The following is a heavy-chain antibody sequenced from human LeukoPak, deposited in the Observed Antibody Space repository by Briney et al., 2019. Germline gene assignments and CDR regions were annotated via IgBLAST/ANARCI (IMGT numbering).Heavy chain of an antibody. Sequence: GESLKISCKGSGYSFTNYWIGWVRQMPGKGLEWMGIIYPDDSDTRYSPSFQGQVTISADKSISTDYLQWSSLKASDSAMYYCARQKMGRRCSGGSCYSYYFDYWGQGTLVTVSS. J-gene: IGHJ4*02. CDR2: IYPDDSDT. CDR1: GYSFTNYW. V-gene: IGHV5-51*01. CDR3: ARQKMGRRCSGGSCYSYYFDY. D-gene: IGHD2-15*01.